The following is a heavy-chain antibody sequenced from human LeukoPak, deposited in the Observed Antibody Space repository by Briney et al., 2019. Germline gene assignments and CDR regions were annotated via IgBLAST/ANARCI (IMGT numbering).Heavy chain of an antibody. V-gene: IGHV1-2*02. D-gene: IGHD5-18*01. Sequence: ASVKVSCKASGYTFTTYAINWVRQATGQGLEWMGWINPNNDDTNYAQKFQGRVTMTRDTSISTAYMELSSLTSDDTAVYYCARRGSGYGYDYWGQGTLVTVSS. CDR3: ARRGSGYGYDY. J-gene: IGHJ4*02. CDR1: GYTFTTYA. CDR2: INPNNDDT.